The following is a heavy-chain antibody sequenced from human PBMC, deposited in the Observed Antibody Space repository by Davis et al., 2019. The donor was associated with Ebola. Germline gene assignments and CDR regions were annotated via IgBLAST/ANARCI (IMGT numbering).Heavy chain of an antibody. J-gene: IGHJ4*02. V-gene: IGHV4-59*01. CDR3: ARDFYY. D-gene: IGHD2/OR15-2a*01. Sequence: PSETLSLTCTVSGGSISSYYWSWIRQPPGKGLEWIGYIYYSGSTNYNPSLKSRVTISVDTSKNQFSLKLSSVTAADTAVYYCARDFYYWGQGTLVTVSS. CDR1: GGSISSYY. CDR2: IYYSGST.